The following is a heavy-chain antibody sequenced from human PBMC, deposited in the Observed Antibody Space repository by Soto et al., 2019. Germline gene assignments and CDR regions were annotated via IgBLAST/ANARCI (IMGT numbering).Heavy chain of an antibody. CDR2: INPSGGST. Sequence: VASVKVSCKASGYTFTSYYMHWVRQAPGQGLEWMGIINPSGGSTSYAQKFQGRVTMTRDTSTSTVYMELSSLRSEDTAVYYCARDLLYDFGSGPLVNYFDYWGQGTLVTVSS. D-gene: IGHD3-3*01. CDR1: GYTFTSYY. J-gene: IGHJ4*02. V-gene: IGHV1-46*01. CDR3: ARDLLYDFGSGPLVNYFDY.